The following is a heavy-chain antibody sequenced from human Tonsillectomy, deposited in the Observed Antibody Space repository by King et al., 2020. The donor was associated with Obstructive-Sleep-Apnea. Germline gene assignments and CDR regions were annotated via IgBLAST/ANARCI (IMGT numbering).Heavy chain of an antibody. CDR1: GLTFSSSG. Sequence: HVQLVESGGGVVQPGTSLRLSCAASGLTFSSSGMHWVRQAPGKGLEWVAFIRSDGSNEYYADSVKGRFTISRDNSKNTLYLQINSLTTEDTAVFYCVKDDPVLHLWGQGALVTVSS. V-gene: IGHV3-30*02. J-gene: IGHJ4*02. D-gene: IGHD3/OR15-3a*01. CDR3: VKDDPVLHL. CDR2: IRSDGSNE.